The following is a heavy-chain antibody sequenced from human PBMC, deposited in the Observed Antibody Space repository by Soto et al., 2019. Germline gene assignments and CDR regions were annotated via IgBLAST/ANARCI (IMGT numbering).Heavy chain of an antibody. CDR2: MNPNSGNT. V-gene: IGHV1-8*01. CDR3: ARWPDGYYYYGMDV. J-gene: IGHJ6*02. CDR1: GYTFTSYD. Sequence: QVQLVQSGAEVKKPGASVKVSCKASGYTFTSYDINWVRQATGQGLEGMGWMNPNSGNTGYAQKFQGRVNMTRNTSISTAYMELSRLRSEDTAVYYCARWPDGYYYYGMDVWGQGTTVTVSS.